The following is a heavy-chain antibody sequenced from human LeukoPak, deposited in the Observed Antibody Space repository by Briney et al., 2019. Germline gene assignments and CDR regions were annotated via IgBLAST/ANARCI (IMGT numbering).Heavy chain of an antibody. V-gene: IGHV3-21*01. J-gene: IGHJ4*02. CDR1: GFTLSSYS. D-gene: IGHD2-15*01. CDR3: ARGWSSYYFDY. CDR2: VGGSSSYI. Sequence: GGSLRLSCAASGFTLSSYSMSWVRQAPGKGLEWVSSVGGSSSYIYYADSVRGRFTISRDNAKNSLYLQMNGLRAEDTAVYYCARGWSSYYFDYWGQGTLVTVSS.